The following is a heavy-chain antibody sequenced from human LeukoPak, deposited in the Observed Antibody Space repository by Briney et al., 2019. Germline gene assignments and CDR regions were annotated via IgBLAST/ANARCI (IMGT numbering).Heavy chain of an antibody. V-gene: IGHV1-8*01. CDR1: GYTFTSYD. D-gene: IGHD4-23*01. Sequence: ASVKVSCKASGYTFTSYDINWVRQATGQGLEWMGWMNPNSGNTGYAQKFQGRVTMTRNTSISTAYMGLSSLRSEDTAVYYCAGTYGGYTGFDYWGQGTLVTVSS. J-gene: IGHJ4*02. CDR2: MNPNSGNT. CDR3: AGTYGGYTGFDY.